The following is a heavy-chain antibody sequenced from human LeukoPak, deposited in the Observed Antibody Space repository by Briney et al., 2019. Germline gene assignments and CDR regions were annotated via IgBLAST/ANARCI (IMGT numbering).Heavy chain of an antibody. Sequence: GGSLRLSCAASGFTFSSYDMHWVRQATGKGLEWVSAIGTAGDTYYPGSVKGRFTISRENAKNSLYLQMYSLRAGDTAVYYCARNSHYYYYGMDVWGQGTTVTVSS. D-gene: IGHD4-23*01. V-gene: IGHV3-13*01. CDR1: GFTFSSYD. CDR3: ARNSHYYYYGMDV. J-gene: IGHJ6*02. CDR2: IGTAGDT.